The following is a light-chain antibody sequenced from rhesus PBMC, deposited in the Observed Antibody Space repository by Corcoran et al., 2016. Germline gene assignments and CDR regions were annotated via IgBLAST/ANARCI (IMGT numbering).Light chain of an antibody. J-gene: IGKJ1*01. Sequence: EIVMTQSPATLSLSPGERATLSCRASQSVSSYLAWYQQKPGQAPRLLIYGASSRATGIPDRCSGSGSGTDFSLTISSLEPEDFAVYYCQETSNLWTFGQGTKVEIK. V-gene: IGKV3-31*02. CDR1: QSVSSY. CDR2: GAS. CDR3: QETSNLWT.